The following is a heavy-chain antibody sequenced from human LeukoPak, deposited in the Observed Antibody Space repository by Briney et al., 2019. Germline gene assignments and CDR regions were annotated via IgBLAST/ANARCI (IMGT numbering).Heavy chain of an antibody. V-gene: IGHV3-7*03. CDR1: GFTFSSHW. D-gene: IGHD2-15*01. J-gene: IGHJ4*02. CDR3: AKGYCSGNSCYLFDY. Sequence: GGPLRLSCAPSGFTFSSHWMSWVRQAPGKGPEGVANIKQDGTEIYYVDSVKGRFTISRDNSKNTLYLQMNSLRAEDTAVYYCAKGYCSGNSCYLFDYWGQGTLVIVSS. CDR2: IKQDGTEI.